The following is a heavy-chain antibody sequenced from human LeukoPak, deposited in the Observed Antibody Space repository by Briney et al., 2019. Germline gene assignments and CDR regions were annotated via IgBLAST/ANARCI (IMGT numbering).Heavy chain of an antibody. CDR3: AKGNWRYFDY. Sequence: GGSLRLSCAASEFTFSTYVMSWVRQAPGKGLEWVSAISGSGGSTYYADSVKGRFTISRDNSKNTLYLQMNSLGADDTAVYYCAKGNWRYFDYWGQETLVTVSS. CDR1: EFTFSTYV. CDR2: ISGSGGST. J-gene: IGHJ4*02. D-gene: IGHD1-1*01. V-gene: IGHV3-23*01.